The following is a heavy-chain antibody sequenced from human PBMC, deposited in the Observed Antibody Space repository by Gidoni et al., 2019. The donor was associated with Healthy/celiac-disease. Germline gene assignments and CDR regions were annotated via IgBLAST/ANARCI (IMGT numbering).Heavy chain of an antibody. J-gene: IGHJ5*02. V-gene: IGHV4-31*03. CDR2: IYYSGST. CDR1: GGSISSGGYY. CDR3: ARDRGAINCSGGSCYPGWFDP. D-gene: IGHD2-15*01. Sequence: QVQLQESGPGLVTPSQTLSLTCTVSGGSISSGGYYWSWIRQHPGKGLEWIGYIYYSGSTYYNPSLKSRVTISVDTSKNQFSLKLSSVTAADTAVYYCARDRGAINCSGGSCYPGWFDPWGQGTLVTVSS.